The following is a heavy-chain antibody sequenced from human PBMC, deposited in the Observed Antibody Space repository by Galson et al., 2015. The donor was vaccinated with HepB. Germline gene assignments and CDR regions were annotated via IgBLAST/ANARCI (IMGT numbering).Heavy chain of an antibody. V-gene: IGHV3-74*01. J-gene: IGHJ4*02. D-gene: IGHD1-26*01. CDR3: SRSRYSGSYSDC. Sequence: LRLSCAASGFTFSNYWMHWVRQAPGKGLVWVSRINGNGSITTYADSVKGRFTISRDNAKNTLHLQMDGLRADDTAVYYCSRSRYSGSYSDCWGQGTLVTVSS. CDR1: GFTFSNYW. CDR2: INGNGSIT.